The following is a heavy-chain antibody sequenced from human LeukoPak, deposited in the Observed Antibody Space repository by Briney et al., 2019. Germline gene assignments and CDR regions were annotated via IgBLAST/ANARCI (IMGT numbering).Heavy chain of an antibody. CDR1: GFSFGSYS. D-gene: IGHD3-22*01. CDR3: AKTLTFYYDSSAYDAFDF. CDR2: ISSSSTYI. Sequence: GGSLRLSCAASGFSFGSYSMNWVRQAPGKGLEWVSSISSSSTYIYYADSVKGRFTISRDNAKNSLYLQMNSLRAEDTAVYYCAKTLTFYYDSSAYDAFDFWGQGTMVTVSS. J-gene: IGHJ3*01. V-gene: IGHV3-21*01.